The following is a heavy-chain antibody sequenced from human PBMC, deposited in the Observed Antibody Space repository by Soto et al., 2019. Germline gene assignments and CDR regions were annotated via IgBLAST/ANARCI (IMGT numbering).Heavy chain of an antibody. J-gene: IGHJ5*02. CDR2: IGYSGAT. Sequence: NPXETLSLTCTVSGGSITSGGSFWSWIRQHPGKGPEWIAFIGYSGATSYNPSLASRVTISADTYKSQFSLNLRSVTAADTAVYYCARGGASSKWFAPWGQGTLVTVSS. V-gene: IGHV4-31*03. CDR3: ARGGASSKWFAP. CDR1: GGSITSGGSF. D-gene: IGHD2-15*01.